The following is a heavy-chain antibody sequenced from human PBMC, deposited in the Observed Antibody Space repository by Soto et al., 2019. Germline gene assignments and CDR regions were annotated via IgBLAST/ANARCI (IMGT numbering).Heavy chain of an antibody. Sequence: QVRLVQSGAEVKKPGSSVKVSCEASGGTFTNYAINWVRQSPGHGLEWMGAIIPLFATTDYAQKFQGRVTITADKPTTTAYMELSSLRSEDTAVYYCARGVPYYYNSSGYPLNYWGQGTLVTVSS. CDR3: ARGVPYYYNSSGYPLNY. CDR1: GGTFTNYA. V-gene: IGHV1-69*06. J-gene: IGHJ4*02. CDR2: IIPLFATT. D-gene: IGHD3-22*01.